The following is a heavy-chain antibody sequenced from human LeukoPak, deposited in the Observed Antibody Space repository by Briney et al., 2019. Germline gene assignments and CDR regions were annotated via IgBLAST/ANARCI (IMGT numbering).Heavy chain of an antibody. D-gene: IGHD3-16*02. CDR2: VNANSGNT. J-gene: IGHJ4*02. V-gene: IGHV1-8*01. CDR3: ARAPTSVPNYRLDS. Sequence: ASVKVSCKASGYTFKHYDINWVRQAAGQRLEWVGRVNANSGNTGYAQKFQGRVTMTRNTSISTVYMEVNSLTSEDTAVYYCARAPTSVPNYRLDSWGQGTLVAVSS. CDR1: GYTFKHYD.